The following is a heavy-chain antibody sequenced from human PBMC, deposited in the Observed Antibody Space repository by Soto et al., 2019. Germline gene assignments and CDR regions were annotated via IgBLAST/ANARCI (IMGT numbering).Heavy chain of an antibody. CDR1: GASIRSGGFY. CDR3: ARDRSHYSASSGWFDP. CDR2: IYNAGGTYHNGAT. Sequence: PSETLPLTGNVSGASIRSGGFYWNWIRQHPETGLEWIGYIYNAGGTYHNGATYYNPSLKSRVTISFDLSKNQFFLSPTSMTSADTAIYYCARDRSHYSASSGWFDPWGQGTLVTVSS. J-gene: IGHJ5*02. V-gene: IGHV4-61*08. D-gene: IGHD6-6*01.